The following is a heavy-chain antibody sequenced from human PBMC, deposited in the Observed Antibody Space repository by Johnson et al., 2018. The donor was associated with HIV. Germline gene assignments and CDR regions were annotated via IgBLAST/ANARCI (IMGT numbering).Heavy chain of an antibody. D-gene: IGHD5-24*01. V-gene: IGHV3-64*01. J-gene: IGHJ3*02. CDR2: ISGNGGST. Sequence: VQLVESGGGLVKPGGSLRLSCAASGFTFSSYAMSWVRQAPGKGLEWVSAISGNGGSTYYANSVKGRFTISRDNSKNTLYLQMGSLRAEDTAVYYCAREMAWEDAFDIWGQGTMVTVSS. CDR1: GFTFSSYA. CDR3: AREMAWEDAFDI.